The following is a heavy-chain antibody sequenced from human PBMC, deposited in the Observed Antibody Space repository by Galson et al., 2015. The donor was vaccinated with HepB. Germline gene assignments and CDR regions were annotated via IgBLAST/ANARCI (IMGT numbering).Heavy chain of an antibody. Sequence: SETLSLTCTVSGGSISSRSYYWGWIRQPPGKGLEWIGSIYYTGNTYYNPSLKSRVSMSTNTSKNQFSLRLSSVTAADTAVYYCAKAVAGHTFQYDYWGPGTQVSVSS. V-gene: IGHV4-39*01. D-gene: IGHD6-19*01. J-gene: IGHJ4*02. CDR3: AKAVAGHTFQYDY. CDR2: IYYTGNT. CDR1: GGSISSRSYY.